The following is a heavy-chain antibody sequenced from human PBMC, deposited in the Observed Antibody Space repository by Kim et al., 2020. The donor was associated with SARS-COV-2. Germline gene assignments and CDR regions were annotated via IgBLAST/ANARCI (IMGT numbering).Heavy chain of an antibody. CDR3: AREAPRRYCSSTSCYSDP. CDR2: INPNSGGT. CDR1: GYTFTGYY. D-gene: IGHD2-2*01. J-gene: IGHJ5*02. Sequence: ASVKVSCKASGYTFTGYYMHWVRQAPGQGLEWMGWINPNSGGTNYAQKFQGRVTMTRDTSISTAYMELSRLRSDDTAVYYCAREAPRRYCSSTSCYSDPWGQGTLVTVSS. V-gene: IGHV1-2*02.